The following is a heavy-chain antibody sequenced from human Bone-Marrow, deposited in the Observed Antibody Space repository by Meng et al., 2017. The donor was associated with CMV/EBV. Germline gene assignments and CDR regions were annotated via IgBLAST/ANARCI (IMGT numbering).Heavy chain of an antibody. D-gene: IGHD3-3*01. CDR2: ISCSGGST. J-gene: IGHJ5*02. CDR1: GFTFSSYA. Sequence: GESLKIPCAASGFTFSSYAMSWVRQAPGKGLEWVSAISCSGGSTYYADPVKGRFTISRDNSKNTLYLQMNSLRAEDTAVYYCAKYEGFGVVKNWFDPWGQGTLVTVSS. CDR3: AKYEGFGVVKNWFDP. V-gene: IGHV3-23*01.